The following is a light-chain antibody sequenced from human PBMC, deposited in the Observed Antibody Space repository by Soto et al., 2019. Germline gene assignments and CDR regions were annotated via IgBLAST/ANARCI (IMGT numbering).Light chain of an antibody. CDR1: SSNIGSNT. J-gene: IGLJ3*02. CDR2: NNA. Sequence: QSVLTQAPSASGTPGQRVTISCSGSSSNIGSNTVNWYQQLPGTAPKLLIYNNAQRPSGVPDRFSGSKSGTAASLAIGGLQSEDEDDYYCAVWDDSLNGWVFGGGTKVTVL. CDR3: AVWDDSLNGWV. V-gene: IGLV1-44*01.